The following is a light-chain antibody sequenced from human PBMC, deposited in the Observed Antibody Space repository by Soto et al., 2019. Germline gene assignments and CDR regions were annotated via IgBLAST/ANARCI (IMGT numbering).Light chain of an antibody. CDR2: VAS. Sequence: MTQSPATLSVSPGERATPSCRASQSVNYYLAWYQQKPGKAPKLLITVASSLESGVPSRFSGSGSGTEFTLTISGLQPDDSATYYCQQYNSYLYTFGQGTKVDNK. CDR3: QQYNSYLYT. J-gene: IGKJ2*01. V-gene: IGKV1-5*01. CDR1: QSVNYY.